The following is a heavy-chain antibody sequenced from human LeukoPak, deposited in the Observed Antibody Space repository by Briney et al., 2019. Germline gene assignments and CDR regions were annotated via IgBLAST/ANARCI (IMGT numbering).Heavy chain of an antibody. V-gene: IGHV5-51*01. D-gene: IGHD4-11*01. CDR2: IYPGASDT. J-gene: IGHJ4*02. Sequence: ELFAMIYPGASDTRYSPSFQGQGTISAEKSNSNATLQWSSLKPSDTAMYYCARGRIQYSDYWGQGTLVTVSS. CDR3: ARGRIQYSDY.